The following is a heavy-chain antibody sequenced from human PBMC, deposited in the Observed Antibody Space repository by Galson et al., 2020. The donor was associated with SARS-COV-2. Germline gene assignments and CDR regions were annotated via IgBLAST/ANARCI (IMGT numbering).Heavy chain of an antibody. CDR1: GGSISSYY. CDR3: AGSSGETFDY. Sequence: SETLSLTCTVSGGSISSYYWSWIRQPPGKGLEWIGYIYYSGRTNYNPSLKSRVTISVDTSKNQFSLKLSSVTAADTAVYYCAGSSGETFDYWGQGTLVTVSS. CDR2: IYYSGRT. D-gene: IGHD6-19*01. V-gene: IGHV4-59*13. J-gene: IGHJ4*02.